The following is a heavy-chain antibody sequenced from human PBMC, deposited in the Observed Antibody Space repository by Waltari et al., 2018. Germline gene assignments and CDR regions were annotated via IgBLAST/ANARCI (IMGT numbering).Heavy chain of an antibody. D-gene: IGHD3-10*01. Sequence: QVQLVQSGAEVKKPGASVKVSCKASGYTFTSYAMHWVREAPGQRLEWMGWINAGNGNTTYSQKFQGRVTMTTDTSASTAYMDLSSLRSEVTAVYYCARGAFTMVQNSVDPWGQGTLVIVSS. CDR1: GYTFTSYA. CDR2: INAGNGNT. J-gene: IGHJ5*02. CDR3: ARGAFTMVQNSVDP. V-gene: IGHV1-3*01.